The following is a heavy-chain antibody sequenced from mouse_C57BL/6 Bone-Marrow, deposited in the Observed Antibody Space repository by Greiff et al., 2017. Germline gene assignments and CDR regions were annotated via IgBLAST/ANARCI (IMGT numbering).Heavy chain of an antibody. V-gene: IGHV1-31*01. Sequence: EVQRVESGPELVKPGASVKISCKASGYSFTGYYMHWVKQSHGKILDWIGYIYPYTGVSSYNQKFKGKATLTVDKSSSTAYMELRSLTSEDYAVYYCASGGVYWGQGTTLTVSS. J-gene: IGHJ2*01. CDR1: GYSFTGYY. CDR3: ASGGVY. CDR2: IYPYTGVS.